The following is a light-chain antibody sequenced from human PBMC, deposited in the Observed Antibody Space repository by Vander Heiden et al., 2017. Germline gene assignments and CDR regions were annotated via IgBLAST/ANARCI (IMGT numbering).Light chain of an antibody. CDR2: DAS. CDR1: QSVSSY. Sequence: EIVLTQSPATLSLSPGERATLSCRASQSVSSYLAWYQQKPGQAPRLLIYDASNRDTGIPARFSESGYGKDFTLTISSREQEDFAVYYCQQRSNWPPITFGQGTLLEIK. CDR3: QQRSNWPPIT. J-gene: IGKJ5*01. V-gene: IGKV3-11*01.